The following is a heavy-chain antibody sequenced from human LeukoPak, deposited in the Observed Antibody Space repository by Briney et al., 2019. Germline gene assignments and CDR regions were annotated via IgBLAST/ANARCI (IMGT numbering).Heavy chain of an antibody. D-gene: IGHD3-10*01. CDR1: GFTFSNDW. V-gene: IGHV3-7*03. Sequence: GGSLRLSCAASGFTFSNDWMNWVRQAPGKGLEWVANINQHGSEQYYADSVKGRFTISRDDSRITLYLQMNSLRGEDTAVYYCARGPDVVRGVHCDYWGQGALVTVSS. CDR2: INQHGSEQ. J-gene: IGHJ4*02. CDR3: ARGPDVVRGVHCDY.